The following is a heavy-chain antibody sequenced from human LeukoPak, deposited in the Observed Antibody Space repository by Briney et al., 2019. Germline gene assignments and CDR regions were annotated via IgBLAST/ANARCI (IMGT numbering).Heavy chain of an antibody. Sequence: PGRSLRLSCAASGFTISSYDMNWVRQAPGKGLEWVALISYGGTSKYYADSVKGRFAISKDNSKNTLYLEMNSLRVDDTAIYYCARGVFWMSTVSFRPPDEFWGQGTLVTVPS. CDR2: ISYGGTSK. CDR3: ARGVFWMSTVSFRPPDEF. J-gene: IGHJ4*02. V-gene: IGHV3-33*01. CDR1: GFTISSYD. D-gene: IGHD3-3*01.